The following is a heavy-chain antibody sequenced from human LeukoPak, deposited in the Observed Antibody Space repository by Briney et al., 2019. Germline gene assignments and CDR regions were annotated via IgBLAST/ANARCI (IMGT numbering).Heavy chain of an antibody. D-gene: IGHD3-10*01. CDR2: IYYSGST. CDR1: GGSIRNYY. CDR3: ARRAYGSGSFNRYHFDY. V-gene: IGHV4-59*08. J-gene: IGHJ4*02. Sequence: SETLSLTCTVSGGSIRNYYWRWIRQPPGKGLEWIGYIYYSGSTNYNPSLKSRVTISVDTSSNQFSLKLNSVTAADTPVYYCARRAYGSGSFNRYHFDYWGQGTLVAVSS.